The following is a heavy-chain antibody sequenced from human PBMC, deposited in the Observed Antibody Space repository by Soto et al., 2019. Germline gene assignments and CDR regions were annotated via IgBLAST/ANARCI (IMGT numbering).Heavy chain of an antibody. Sequence: QVQLQQWGAGLLKPSETLSLTCAVYGGSFSGYYWSWIRQPPGKGLEWIGEINHSGSTNYNPSLKSRVTISVDTSKNQFSLKLSSVTAADTAVYYCARERGEYCSGGSCLSFDYWGQGTLVTVSS. J-gene: IGHJ4*02. CDR3: ARERGEYCSGGSCLSFDY. V-gene: IGHV4-34*01. D-gene: IGHD2-15*01. CDR2: INHSGST. CDR1: GGSFSGYY.